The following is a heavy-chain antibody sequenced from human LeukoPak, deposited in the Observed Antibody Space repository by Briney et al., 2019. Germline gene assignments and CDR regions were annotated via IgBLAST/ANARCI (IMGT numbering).Heavy chain of an antibody. Sequence: GGSLRLSCAASGFTFSSYGMHWVRQAPGKGLEWVAFIRYDGSNKYYADSVKGRFTISRDNAKNSLYLQMNSLRAEDTAVYYCARENEKGSAAGFDYWGQGTLVTVSS. J-gene: IGHJ4*02. CDR1: GFTFSSYG. D-gene: IGHD6-13*01. CDR3: ARENEKGSAAGFDY. V-gene: IGHV3-30*02. CDR2: IRYDGSNK.